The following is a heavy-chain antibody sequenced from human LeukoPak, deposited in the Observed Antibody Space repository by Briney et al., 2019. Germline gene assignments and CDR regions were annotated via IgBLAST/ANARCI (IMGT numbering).Heavy chain of an antibody. CDR3: ARGRQLHLGELFPFAEFFQP. V-gene: IGHV1-69*04. CDR2: ISPIIDKP. Sequence: RASVKVSCKASGGTFSGYAISWVRQAPGQGLEWMGRISPIIDKPKVAQKFQGRVTITADKATRTAYMELSSLRSEDTAVYYRARGRQLHLGELFPFAEFFQPWGQGTLVTVFS. J-gene: IGHJ1*01. D-gene: IGHD3-16*01. CDR1: GGTFSGYA.